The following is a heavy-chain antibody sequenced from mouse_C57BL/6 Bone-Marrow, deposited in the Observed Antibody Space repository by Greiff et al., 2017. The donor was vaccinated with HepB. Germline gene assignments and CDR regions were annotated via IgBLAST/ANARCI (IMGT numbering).Heavy chain of an antibody. CDR1: GFTFSSYA. V-gene: IGHV5-4*03. CDR3: ARAQVFSY. J-gene: IGHJ3*01. CDR2: ISDGGSYT. Sequence: EVMLVESGGGLVKPGGSLKLSCAASGFTFSSYAMSWVRQTPEKRLEWVATISDGGSYTYYPDNVKGRFTISRDNAKNNLYLQMSHLKSEDTAMYYCARAQVFSYWGQGTLVTVSA.